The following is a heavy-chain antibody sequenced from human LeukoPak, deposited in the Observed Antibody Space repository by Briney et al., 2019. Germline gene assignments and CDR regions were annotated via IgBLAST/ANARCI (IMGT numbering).Heavy chain of an antibody. Sequence: PSETLSLTCTVSGGSISTYYWSWIRLPAGKGLEWIGRIYTSGSTDYNPSLKSRVTISVDKSKNQFSLKLSSVTAADTAIYYCARDNAFDIWGQGTMVTVSP. V-gene: IGHV4-4*07. CDR2: IYTSGST. CDR3: ARDNAFDI. CDR1: GGSISTYY. J-gene: IGHJ3*02.